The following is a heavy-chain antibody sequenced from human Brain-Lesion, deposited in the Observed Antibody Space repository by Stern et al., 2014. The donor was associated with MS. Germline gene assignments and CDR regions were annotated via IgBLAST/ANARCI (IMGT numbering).Heavy chain of an antibody. J-gene: IGHJ3*01. Sequence: QLQLQESGPGLVKPSETLSLTCSLSGGSVSSNRYYWGWIRQPPGKGLGGIGIIYFCGATFYNPSLKSRVSIPRDTSKNQFSLSLSSVTAADTAVYYCGRAGLDDTFDVWGQGTMVTVSS. CDR1: GGSVSSNRYY. CDR2: IYFCGAT. V-gene: IGHV4-39*01. D-gene: IGHD3/OR15-3a*01. CDR3: GRAGLDDTFDV.